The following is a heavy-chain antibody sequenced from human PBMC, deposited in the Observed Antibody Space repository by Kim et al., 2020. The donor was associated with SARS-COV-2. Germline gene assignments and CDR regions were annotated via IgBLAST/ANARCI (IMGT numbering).Heavy chain of an antibody. J-gene: IGHJ4*02. CDR3: AKGTGGVNSPFDY. V-gene: IGHV3-23*01. D-gene: IGHD3-16*01. Sequence: YSGSVGGRFTISRDNSNAMLYLQMNGLRTEDTAVYYCAKGTGGVNSPFDYWGQGTVATVSS.